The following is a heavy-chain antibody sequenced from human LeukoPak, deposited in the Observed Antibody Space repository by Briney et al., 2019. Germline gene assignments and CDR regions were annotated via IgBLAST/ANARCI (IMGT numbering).Heavy chain of an antibody. CDR1: GVSITISSYY. D-gene: IGHD1-26*01. J-gene: IGHJ5*01. V-gene: IGHV4-39*01. Sequence: NPSETLSLTCTVSGVSITISSYYWGWIRQPPGKGLEWIGSIYYSGNTYYNPSLKSRVTISVDTSKHQFSLNLSSVTAADTAIYFCARGLLYSGSFARNWFDSWGQGTLVTVSS. CDR2: IYYSGNT. CDR3: ARGLLYSGSFARNWFDS.